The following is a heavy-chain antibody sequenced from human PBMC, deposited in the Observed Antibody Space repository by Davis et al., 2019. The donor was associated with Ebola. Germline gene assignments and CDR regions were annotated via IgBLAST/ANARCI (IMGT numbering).Heavy chain of an antibody. J-gene: IGHJ5*02. V-gene: IGHV3-7*01. CDR1: GFTFSSYW. Sequence: GGSLRLSCAASGFTFSSYWMSWVRQAPGKGLEWVANIKQDGREKYYVDSVKGRFTISRDNAKNSLYLEMNNLRAEDTAVYYCVKEGADSVVIPAAFDPWGQGTLVTVS. D-gene: IGHD3-16*02. CDR3: VKEGADSVVIPAAFDP. CDR2: IKQDGREK.